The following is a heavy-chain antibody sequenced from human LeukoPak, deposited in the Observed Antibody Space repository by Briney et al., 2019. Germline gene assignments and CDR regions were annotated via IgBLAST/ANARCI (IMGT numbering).Heavy chain of an antibody. J-gene: IGHJ4*02. V-gene: IGHV3-30*18. CDR2: ISYDRSNK. CDR3: AKVGDGDYVTAFDY. CDR1: GFTFSSYG. D-gene: IGHD4-17*01. Sequence: GGSLRLSCAASGFTFSSYGMHWVRQAPGKGLEWVAVISYDRSNKYYADSVKGRFTISRDNSKNTLYLQMNSLRAEDTAVYYCAKVGDGDYVTAFDYWGQGTLVTVSS.